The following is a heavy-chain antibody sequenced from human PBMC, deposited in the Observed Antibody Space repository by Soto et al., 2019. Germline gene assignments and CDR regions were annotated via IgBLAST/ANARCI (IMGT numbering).Heavy chain of an antibody. CDR3: ARDSGDFRLNDAFDI. Sequence: QVQLQESGPGLVKPSGTLSLTCAVSGGSISSNNWWSWVRQPPGKGLEWIGKIYHSGSADYNPSLKSRVTISVDKSNNQFSMKLNSVTAADTAVYYCARDSGDFRLNDAFDIWSPGTMVTVSS. CDR1: GGSISSNNW. D-gene: IGHD2-21*02. V-gene: IGHV4-4*02. CDR2: IYHSGSA. J-gene: IGHJ3*02.